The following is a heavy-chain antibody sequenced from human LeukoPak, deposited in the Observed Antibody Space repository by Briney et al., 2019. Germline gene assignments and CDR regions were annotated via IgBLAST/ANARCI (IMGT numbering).Heavy chain of an antibody. D-gene: IGHD6-13*01. V-gene: IGHV4-59*08. CDR1: GGSISSYY. Sequence: PSETLSLTCTVSGGSISSYYWSCIRQPPGKGLEWIGYIYYSGSTNYNPSLKSRVTISVDTSKNQFSLKLSSVTAVDTAVYYCARLPYSSPPRWGQGTLVTVSS. CDR3: ARLPYSSPPR. J-gene: IGHJ4*02. CDR2: IYYSGST.